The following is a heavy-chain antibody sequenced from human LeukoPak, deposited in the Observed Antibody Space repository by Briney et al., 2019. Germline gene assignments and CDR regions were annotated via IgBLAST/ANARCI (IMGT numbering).Heavy chain of an antibody. CDR1: GFTFSSYA. CDR3: ARDTVLAVAGTWRYFQY. D-gene: IGHD6-19*01. J-gene: IGHJ1*01. V-gene: IGHV3-23*01. Sequence: GGSLRLSCAASGFTFSSYAMSWVRQAPGKGLEWVSAISGSGGSTYCADSVKGRFTISRDNSKNTLYLQINSLTAEDTAVYYCARDTVLAVAGTWRYFQYWGQGTVVTVSS. CDR2: ISGSGGST.